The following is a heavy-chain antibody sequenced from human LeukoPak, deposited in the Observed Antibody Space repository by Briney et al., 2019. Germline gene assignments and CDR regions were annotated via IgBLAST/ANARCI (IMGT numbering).Heavy chain of an antibody. D-gene: IGHD2-15*01. V-gene: IGHV3-64*04. J-gene: IGHJ4*02. Sequence: GGSLRLSCSASGFTFSRYAMHWVRQAPGKGLECVSAISSNGGSTYDADSVKGRFTISRDNSKNTLYLQMNSLRAEDTAVYYCAGYCSGGSCYENSFDYWGQGTLVTVSS. CDR3: AGYCSGGSCYENSFDY. CDR2: ISSNGGST. CDR1: GFTFSRYA.